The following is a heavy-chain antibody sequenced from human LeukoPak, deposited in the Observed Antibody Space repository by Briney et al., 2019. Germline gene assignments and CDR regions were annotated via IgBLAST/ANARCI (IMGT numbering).Heavy chain of an antibody. CDR1: GGSISSGGYY. CDR3: ARGDIVVVPAAISEVSFDP. J-gene: IGHJ5*02. V-gene: IGHV4-31*03. D-gene: IGHD2-2*01. Sequence: SETLSLTCTVSGGSISSGGYYWSWIRQHPGKGLEWIGYIYYSGSTYYNPSLKSRVTISVDTSKNQFSLKLSSVTAADTAVYYCARGDIVVVPAAISEVSFDPWGQGTLVTVSS. CDR2: IYYSGST.